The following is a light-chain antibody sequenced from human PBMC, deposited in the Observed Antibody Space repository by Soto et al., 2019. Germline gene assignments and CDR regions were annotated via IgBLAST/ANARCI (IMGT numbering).Light chain of an antibody. Sequence: EIVMTQSPVTLSVSPGERATLSCRASQSVSSNLAWYQQKPGQAPRLLIYGASTRATGIPDRFSGSGSGTEFTLTTSSLQPEDSAVYYCQQCTNWPRTFGQGTKVEIK. CDR2: GAS. CDR3: QQCTNWPRT. J-gene: IGKJ1*01. CDR1: QSVSSN. V-gene: IGKV3-15*01.